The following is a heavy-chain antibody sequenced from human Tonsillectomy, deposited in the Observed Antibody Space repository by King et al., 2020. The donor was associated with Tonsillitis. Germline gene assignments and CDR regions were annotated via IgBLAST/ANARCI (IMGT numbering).Heavy chain of an antibody. CDR1: GFTFSTYD. D-gene: IGHD6-19*01. CDR3: AKERSAWFPTHYHGMDV. J-gene: IGHJ6*02. Sequence: VQLVESGGGVVQPGRSLRLSCAASGFTFSTYDIHWVRQAPGKGLEWVAVISYDGSTEYYTDSVKGRFTISRDNSKNTLYLQMNSLRAEDTAVYYCAKERSAWFPTHYHGMDVWGQETTVTVSS. V-gene: IGHV3-30*18. CDR2: ISYDGSTE.